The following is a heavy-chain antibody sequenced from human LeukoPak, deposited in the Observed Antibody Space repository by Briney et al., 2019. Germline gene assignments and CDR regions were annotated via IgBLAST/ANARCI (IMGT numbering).Heavy chain of an antibody. CDR3: ARSADVYYYGSGSPPHFDY. CDR1: GYTFTGYY. J-gene: IGHJ4*02. Sequence: RASVKVFXKASGYTFTGYYMHWVRQAPGQGLEWMGWIYPNSGGTNYAQKFQGRVTMTRDTSISTAYMELSRLRSDDTAVYYCARSADVYYYGSGSPPHFDYWGQGTLVTVSS. V-gene: IGHV1-2*02. CDR2: IYPNSGGT. D-gene: IGHD3-10*01.